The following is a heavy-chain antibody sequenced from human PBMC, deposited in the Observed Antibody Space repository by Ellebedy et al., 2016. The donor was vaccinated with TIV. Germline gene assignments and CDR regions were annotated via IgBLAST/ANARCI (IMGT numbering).Heavy chain of an antibody. V-gene: IGHV3-23*01. CDR1: GFTFSTYA. Sequence: GESLKISCAASGFTFSTYAMTWVRQAPGKGLEWVSTIGASGDGTFYADSVKGRFTISRDNSKNTLFLQMNSLRAEDTAVYYCAKHFGGRGYWYFDLWGRGTLVTVSS. CDR2: IGASGDGT. CDR3: AKHFGGRGYWYFDL. J-gene: IGHJ2*01. D-gene: IGHD3-16*01.